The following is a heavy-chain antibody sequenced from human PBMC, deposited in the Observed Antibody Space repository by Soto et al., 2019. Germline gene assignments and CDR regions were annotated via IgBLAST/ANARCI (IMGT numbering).Heavy chain of an antibody. D-gene: IGHD3-22*01. V-gene: IGHV4-59*02. Sequence: QMQLQASGPGLVKPSETLSLTCHVSGASVSRGYWSWIRQPPGKGLEWIGFMYFGGSFNYNPSLTSRATISVETAKNQFSMKLTSVTASDAAVYYCARSDYDSTGFAVDPWGQGTLVTVSS. CDR3: ARSDYDSTGFAVDP. CDR1: GASVSRGY. J-gene: IGHJ5*02. CDR2: MYFGGSF.